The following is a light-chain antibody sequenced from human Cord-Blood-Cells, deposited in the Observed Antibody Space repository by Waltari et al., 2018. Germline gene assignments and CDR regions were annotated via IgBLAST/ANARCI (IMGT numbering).Light chain of an antibody. J-gene: IGKJ2*01. CDR3: QQYNSYSEYT. CDR1: QSISSW. CDR2: KAS. Sequence: DFQMTQSPSTPSASVGDRVTLTCRASQSISSWFAWYQQKPGKAPKLLIYKASSLESGVPSRFSGSGSGTEFTLTISSLQPDDFATYYCQQYNSYSEYTFGQGTKLEIK. V-gene: IGKV1-5*03.